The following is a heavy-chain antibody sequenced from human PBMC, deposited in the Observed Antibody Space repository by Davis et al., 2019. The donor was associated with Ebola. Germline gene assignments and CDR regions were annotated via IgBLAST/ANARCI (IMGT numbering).Heavy chain of an antibody. D-gene: IGHD2-15*01. CDR2: ITGGGGST. CDR3: ARDSILPGYGMDV. J-gene: IGHJ6*02. V-gene: IGHV3-23*01. Sequence: GESLKISCAASGFNFINHAMTWVRQAPGKGLEWVSSITGGGGSTHHADSVKGRFTISRDSWKNTLYLQMNSLRAEDTAIYYCARDSILPGYGMDVWGQGTTVTVSS. CDR1: GFNFINHA.